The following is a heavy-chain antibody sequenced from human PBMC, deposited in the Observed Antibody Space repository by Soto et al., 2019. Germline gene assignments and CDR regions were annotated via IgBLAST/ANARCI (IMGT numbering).Heavy chain of an antibody. J-gene: IGHJ4*02. V-gene: IGHV1-18*01. CDR3: AREYRGYSSSWESGNDY. CDR1: GYTFTSYG. D-gene: IGHD6-13*01. Sequence: QVQLVQSGAEVKKPGASVKVSCKASGYTFTSYGISWVRQAPGQGLEWMGWISAYNGNTNYAQKLQGRVTMTTDTSTSTAYMELRSLRSDDTAVYYCAREYRGYSSSWESGNDYWGQGTLVTVSS. CDR2: ISAYNGNT.